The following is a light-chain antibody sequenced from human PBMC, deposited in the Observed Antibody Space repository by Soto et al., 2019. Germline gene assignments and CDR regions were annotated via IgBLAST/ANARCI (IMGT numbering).Light chain of an antibody. CDR2: EAX. Sequence: IVLALSXATLSLSHWEXXXXXCRASQSVTISSRGPNQHPGQARRLLSYEAXNRATGIPARFSGSGYGTDFTLNIRSLEPDFIAVYYRQQRSNLPKLGQRTKVDIK. J-gene: IGKJ1*01. CDR1: QSVTIS. CDR3: QQRSNLPK. V-gene: IGKV3-11*01.